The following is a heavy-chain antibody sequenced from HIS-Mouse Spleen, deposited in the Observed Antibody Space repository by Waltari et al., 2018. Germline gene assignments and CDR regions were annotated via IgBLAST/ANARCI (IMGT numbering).Heavy chain of an antibody. J-gene: IGHJ4*02. CDR2: IKQDGSEK. D-gene: IGHD4-17*01. V-gene: IGHV3-7*01. Sequence: EVQLVESGGGLVQPGGSLRLSCAASGLPFSSYWWTWARQAPGKGLEWVANIKQDGSEKYYVDSVKGRFTISRDNAKNSLYLQMNSLRAEDTAVYYCAREPHYGGNSHFDYWGQGTLVTVSS. CDR1: GLPFSSYW. CDR3: AREPHYGGNSHFDY.